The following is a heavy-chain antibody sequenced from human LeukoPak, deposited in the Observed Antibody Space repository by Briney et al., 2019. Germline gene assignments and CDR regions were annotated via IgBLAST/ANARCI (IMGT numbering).Heavy chain of an antibody. V-gene: IGHV3-30-3*01. D-gene: IGHD6-19*01. Sequence: GGSLRLSCAASGFTFSSYAMHWVRQAPGKGLEWVAVISYDGSNKYYADSVKGRFTISRDNSKNTLYLQMNSLRAEDTAVYYCAKDLSSGWYGSDYWGQGTLVTVSS. CDR3: AKDLSSGWYGSDY. CDR2: ISYDGSNK. J-gene: IGHJ4*02. CDR1: GFTFSSYA.